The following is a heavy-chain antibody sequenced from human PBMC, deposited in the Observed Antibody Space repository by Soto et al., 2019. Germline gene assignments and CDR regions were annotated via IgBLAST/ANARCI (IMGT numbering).Heavy chain of an antibody. V-gene: IGHV3-21*01. CDR2: MSGSSDYI. D-gene: IGHD1-26*01. Sequence: EVQLVESGGGLVKPGGSLRLAWAASGFPFSSHSMFWVRQAPGMGLEWVSSMSGSSDYIFYADSVKGRFTIFRDNAKNSLFLQINSLRAEDTAMYYCARDSIIIVGDANRPLAYWDQGNLVTVSS. J-gene: IGHJ4*02. CDR3: ARDSIIIVGDANRPLAY. CDR1: GFPFSSHS.